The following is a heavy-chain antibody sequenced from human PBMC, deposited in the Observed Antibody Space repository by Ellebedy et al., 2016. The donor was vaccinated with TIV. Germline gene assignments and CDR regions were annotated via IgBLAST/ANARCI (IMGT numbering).Heavy chain of an antibody. Sequence: GESLKISXAASEFTFSNYNMNWVRQAPGKGLEWVSSVNIIPNTIDYADSVKGRFTISSDNAKNSLYLQMNSLRAEDTAVYYCARGHCRGGSCFHYFDYWGQGTLVTVSS. J-gene: IGHJ4*02. CDR3: ARGHCRGGSCFHYFDY. D-gene: IGHD2-15*01. V-gene: IGHV3-48*01. CDR2: VNIIPNTI. CDR1: EFTFSNYN.